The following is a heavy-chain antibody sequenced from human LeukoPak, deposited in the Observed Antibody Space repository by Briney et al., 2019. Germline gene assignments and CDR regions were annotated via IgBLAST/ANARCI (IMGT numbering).Heavy chain of an antibody. V-gene: IGHV4-31*03. D-gene: IGHD3-16*01. CDR2: IYYSGST. J-gene: IGHJ4*02. CDR3: ASITPRGESSGFDY. Sequence: SETLSLTCTVSGGSISSGGYYWSWICQHPGKGLEWIGYIYYSGSTYYNPSLKSRVTISVDTSKNQFSLKLSSVTAADTAVYYCASITPRGESSGFDYWGQGTLVTVSS. CDR1: GGSISSGGYY.